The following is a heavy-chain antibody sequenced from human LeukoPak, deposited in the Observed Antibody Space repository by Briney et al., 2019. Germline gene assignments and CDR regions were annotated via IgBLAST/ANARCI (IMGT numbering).Heavy chain of an antibody. V-gene: IGHV1-18*01. CDR3: ARAEDGSGSSDY. J-gene: IGHJ4*02. Sequence: ASVKVSCKASGYTFTSYAMHWVRQAPGQGLEWMGWISAYNGNTNYAQKLQGRVTMTTDTSTSTAYMELRSLRSDDTAVYYCARAEDGSGSSDYWGQGTLVTVSS. D-gene: IGHD3-10*01. CDR1: GYTFTSYA. CDR2: ISAYNGNT.